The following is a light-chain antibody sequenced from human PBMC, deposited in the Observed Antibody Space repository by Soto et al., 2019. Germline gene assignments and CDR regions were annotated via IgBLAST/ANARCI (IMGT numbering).Light chain of an antibody. V-gene: IGKV3-15*01. J-gene: IGKJ4*01. CDR1: QSVSSN. CDR2: VAS. Sequence: EIVMTQSPATLSVSPGERATLSCSASQSVSSNLAWYQQQPGQTPKLLIYVASTRATGIPARFSGSGSGTEFTLTISSLQSEDFAVYYCQQYNVWPLTFGGGTKVEFK. CDR3: QQYNVWPLT.